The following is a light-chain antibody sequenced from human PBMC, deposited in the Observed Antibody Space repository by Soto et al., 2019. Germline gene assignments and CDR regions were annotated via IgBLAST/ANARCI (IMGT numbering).Light chain of an antibody. CDR3: QYGSSCPLT. J-gene: IGKJ4*01. Sequence: EIVITHSPATLSVSPWERTSRPCRASQRAGNFLDWYQQRTGQAPRLIIYDITTKTTGMPARFSGSGSATVFTITSKSVQSEDSAVYYCQYGSSCPLTFGEGTKVDIK. CDR1: QRAGNF. CDR2: DIT. V-gene: IGKV3D-15*01.